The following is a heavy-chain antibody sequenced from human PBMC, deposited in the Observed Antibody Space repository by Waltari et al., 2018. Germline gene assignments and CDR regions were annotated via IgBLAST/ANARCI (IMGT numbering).Heavy chain of an antibody. CDR2: ISSSGSTI. V-gene: IGHV3-48*03. Sequence: EVQLVESGGGLVQPGGSLRLSCAASGFTFSSYEMNWVRQAPGKGLEWVSYISSSGSTIYYADSVKGRCTISRDNAKNSLYLQMNSLRAEDTAVYYCAREPDYSYYYGMDVWGQGTTVTVSS. J-gene: IGHJ6*02. CDR1: GFTFSSYE. D-gene: IGHD4-4*01. CDR3: AREPDYSYYYGMDV.